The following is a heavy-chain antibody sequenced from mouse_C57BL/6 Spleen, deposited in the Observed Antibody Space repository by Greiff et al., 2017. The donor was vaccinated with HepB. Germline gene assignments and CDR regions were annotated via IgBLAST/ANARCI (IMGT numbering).Heavy chain of an antibody. D-gene: IGHD1-1*01. J-gene: IGHJ3*01. CDR3: ARVNYYGSSSAWFAY. V-gene: IGHV5-4*01. CDR1: GFTFSSYA. CDR2: ISDGGSYT. Sequence: EVQGVESGGGLVKPGGSLKLSCAASGFTFSSYAMSWVRQTPEKRLEWVATISDGGSYTYYPDNVKGRFTISRDNAKNNLYLQMSHLKSEDTAMYYCARVNYYGSSSAWFAYWGQGTLVTVSA.